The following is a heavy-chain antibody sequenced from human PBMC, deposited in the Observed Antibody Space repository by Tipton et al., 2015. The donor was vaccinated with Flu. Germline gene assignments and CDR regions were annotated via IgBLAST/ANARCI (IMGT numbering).Heavy chain of an antibody. D-gene: IGHD2-21*02. J-gene: IGHJ4*02. Sequence: SLRLSCAASGFTFRSYAMSWVRQAPGKGLEWVSSITPGGVDTYYAGSVKGQFTISRDNSQNTLYLLMNGLRAEDTAVYYCAKIWRRGDDLGDDYWGQGNLVTVSS. CDR3: AKIWRRGDDLGDDY. V-gene: IGHV3-23*01. CDR2: ITPGGVDT. CDR1: GFTFRSYA.